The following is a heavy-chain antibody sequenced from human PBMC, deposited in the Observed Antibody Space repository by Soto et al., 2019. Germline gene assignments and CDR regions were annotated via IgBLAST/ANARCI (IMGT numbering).Heavy chain of an antibody. Sequence: ASVKVSCKASGYTFTSYYMHWVRQAPGQGLEWMGIINPSGGSTSYAQKFQGRVTMTRDTSTSTVYMELSSLRSEDTAVYYCVAAGYYDSSGYYYEADYYYGMDVWGQGTTVTVSS. J-gene: IGHJ6*02. CDR1: GYTFTSYY. CDR2: INPSGGST. V-gene: IGHV1-46*01. CDR3: VAAGYYDSSGYYYEADYYYGMDV. D-gene: IGHD3-22*01.